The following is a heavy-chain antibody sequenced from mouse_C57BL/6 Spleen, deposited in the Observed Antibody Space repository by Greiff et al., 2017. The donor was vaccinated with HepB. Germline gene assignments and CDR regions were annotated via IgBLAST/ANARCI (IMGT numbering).Heavy chain of an antibody. J-gene: IGHJ4*01. CDR3: ALYSNYDAMDY. CDR1: GYTFTSYW. D-gene: IGHD2-5*01. V-gene: IGHV1-72*01. Sequence: QVQLKQPGAELVKPGASVKLSCKASGYTFTSYWMHWVKQRPGRGLEWIGRIDPNSGGTKYNEKFKSKATLTVDKPSSTACMQLSSLTSEDSAVYYCALYSNYDAMDYWGQGTSVTVSS. CDR2: IDPNSGGT.